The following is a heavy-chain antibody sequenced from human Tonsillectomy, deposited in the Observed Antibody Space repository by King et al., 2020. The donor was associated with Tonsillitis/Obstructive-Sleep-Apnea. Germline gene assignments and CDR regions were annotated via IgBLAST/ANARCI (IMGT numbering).Heavy chain of an antibody. CDR1: GYTFTDYY. J-gene: IGHJ5*02. Sequence: VQLVESGAEVKKPGASVKVSCKASGYTFTDYYIHWVRQAPGQGLEWMGWINPNSGGTSSAQKFLDRVTMTRDTSISTAYMELSRLKSDDTAVLYCARVISNDGMVVYNWFDPWGQGTLVTVSS. CDR2: INPNSGGT. CDR3: ARVISNDGMVVYNWFDP. V-gene: IGHV1-2*02. D-gene: IGHD3-22*01.